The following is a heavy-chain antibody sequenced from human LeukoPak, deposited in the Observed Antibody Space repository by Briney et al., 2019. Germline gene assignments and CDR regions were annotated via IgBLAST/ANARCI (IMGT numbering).Heavy chain of an antibody. D-gene: IGHD2-2*03. CDR2: ISGSGGST. CDR3: AKDLDFVVVPAASRPLSLPVDY. J-gene: IGHJ4*02. CDR1: GFTFSSYA. V-gene: IGHV3-23*01. Sequence: GGSLRLSCAASGFTFSSYAMSWARQAPGKGLEWVSAISGSGGSTYYADSVKGRFTISRDNSKNTLYLQMNSLRAEDTAVYYCAKDLDFVVVPAASRPLSLPVDYWGQGTLVTVSS.